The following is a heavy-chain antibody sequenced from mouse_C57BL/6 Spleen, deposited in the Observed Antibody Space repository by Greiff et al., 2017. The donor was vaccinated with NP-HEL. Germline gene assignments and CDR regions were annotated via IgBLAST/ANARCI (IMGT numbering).Heavy chain of an antibody. V-gene: IGHV1-80*01. CDR2: IYPGDGDT. CDR1: GYAFSSYW. D-gene: IGHD4-1*01. J-gene: IGHJ2*01. CDR3: ASPVLGRVDY. Sequence: VQLVESGAELVKPGASVKISCKASGYAFSSYWMNWVKRRPGKGLEWIGQIYPGDGDTNYNGKFKGKATLTADKSSSTAYMQLSSLTSEDSAVYFCASPVLGRVDYWGQGTTLTVSS.